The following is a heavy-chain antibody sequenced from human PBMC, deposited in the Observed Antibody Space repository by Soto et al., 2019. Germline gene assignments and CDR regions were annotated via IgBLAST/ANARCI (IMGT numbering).Heavy chain of an antibody. V-gene: IGHV5-51*01. D-gene: IGHD6-13*01. J-gene: IGHJ6*02. Sequence: PGESLKISCKGSGYSFTSYWIGWVRQMPGKGLEWMGIIYPGDSDTRYNPYFQGQVTISADKSISTAYLQWSSLKASDTAMYYCARTAAAGKYYYGVDVWGQGTTVTVSS. CDR2: IYPGDSDT. CDR3: ARTAAAGKYYYGVDV. CDR1: GYSFTSYW.